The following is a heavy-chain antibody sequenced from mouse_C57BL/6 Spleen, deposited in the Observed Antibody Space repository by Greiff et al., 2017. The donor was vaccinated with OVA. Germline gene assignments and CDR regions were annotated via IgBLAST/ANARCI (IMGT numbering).Heavy chain of an antibody. D-gene: IGHD3-3*01. V-gene: IGHV5-17*01. J-gene: IGHJ3*01. CDR2: ISSGSSTI. Sequence: EVKLMESGGGLVKPGGSLKLSCAASGFTFSDYGMHWVRQAPEKGLEWVAYISSGSSTIYYADTVKGRFTISRDNAKNTLFLQMTRLRSEDTAMYYCARAGTWAYWGQGTLVTVSA. CDR3: ARAGTWAY. CDR1: GFTFSDYG.